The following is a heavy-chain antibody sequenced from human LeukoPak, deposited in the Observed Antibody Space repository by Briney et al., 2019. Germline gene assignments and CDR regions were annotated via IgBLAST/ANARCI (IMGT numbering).Heavy chain of an antibody. Sequence: SETLSLTCTVSGGSISSSSYYWGWIRQPPGKGLEWIGSIYYSGSTYYNPSLKSRVTISVDTSKNQFSLKLSSVTAADTAVYYCARDHDGYDPGYYYGMDVWGQGTTVTVSS. J-gene: IGHJ6*02. CDR2: IYYSGST. D-gene: IGHD5-12*01. CDR3: ARDHDGYDPGYYYGMDV. CDR1: GGSISSSSYY. V-gene: IGHV4-39*07.